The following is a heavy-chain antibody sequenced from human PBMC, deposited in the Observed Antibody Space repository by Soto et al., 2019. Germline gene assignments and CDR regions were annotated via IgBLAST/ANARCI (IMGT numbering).Heavy chain of an antibody. Sequence: QVPLQESGPGLVKPSGTLFLTWAGPGGPISNSNWWSWGRQPPREGLEWIGGIYPSGSTNYNPSLKSRVTISVDKSKNQFSLKLSSVTAADTAVYYCARSTRSGTTFDYWGQGTLVTVSS. CDR2: IYPSGST. V-gene: IGHV4-4*02. CDR3: ARSTRSGTTFDY. CDR1: GGPISNSNW. J-gene: IGHJ4*02. D-gene: IGHD4-17*01.